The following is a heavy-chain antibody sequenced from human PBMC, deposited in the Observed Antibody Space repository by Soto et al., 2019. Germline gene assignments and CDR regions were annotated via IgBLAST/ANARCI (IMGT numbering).Heavy chain of an antibody. Sequence: PSETLSLTCTVSGGSISSYYWSWIRQPPGKGLEWIGYIYYSGSTNYNPSLKSRVTISVDTSKNQFSLKLSSVTAADTAVYYCARGGTINYYYGMDVWGQGTTVTVSS. CDR3: ARGGTINYYYGMDV. CDR2: IYYSGST. V-gene: IGHV4-59*01. D-gene: IGHD1-20*01. J-gene: IGHJ6*02. CDR1: GGSISSYY.